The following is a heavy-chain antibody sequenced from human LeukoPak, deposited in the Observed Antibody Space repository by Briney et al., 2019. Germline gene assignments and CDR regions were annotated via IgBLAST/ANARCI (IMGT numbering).Heavy chain of an antibody. J-gene: IGHJ4*02. CDR1: GFTFSSYG. D-gene: IGHD3-16*01. V-gene: IGHV3-33*01. CDR2: IWYDGSNK. CDR3: ARDSPRGSYEHGY. Sequence: PGGSLRLSCAASGFTFSSYGMHWVRQAPGKGLEWVAVIWYDGSNKYYADSVKGRFTISRDNSKNTLYLQMNSLRAEDTAVYYCARDSPRGSYEHGYWGQGTLVTVSS.